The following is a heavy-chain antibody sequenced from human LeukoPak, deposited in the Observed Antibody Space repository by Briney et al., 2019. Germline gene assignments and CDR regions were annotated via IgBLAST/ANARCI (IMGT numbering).Heavy chain of an antibody. Sequence: SETLSLTCTVSGGSISSSSYYWGWIRQPPGKGLEWIGSIYYSGSTYYNPSLKSRVTISVDTSKNQFSLKLSSVTAADTAVYYCANKYYYDSSGYYYSHDAFDIWGQGTMVTVSS. CDR3: ANKYYYDSSGYYYSHDAFDI. D-gene: IGHD3-22*01. CDR1: GGSISSSSYY. V-gene: IGHV4-39*07. J-gene: IGHJ3*02. CDR2: IYYSGST.